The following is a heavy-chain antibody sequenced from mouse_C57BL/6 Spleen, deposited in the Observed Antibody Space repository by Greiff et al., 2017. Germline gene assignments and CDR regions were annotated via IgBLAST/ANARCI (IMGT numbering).Heavy chain of an antibody. CDR1: GYAFSSSW. CDR2: IYPGDGDT. V-gene: IGHV1-82*01. D-gene: IGHD1-1*01. Sequence: VQGVESGPELVKPGASVKISCKASGYAFSSSWMNWVKQRPGKGLEWIGRIYPGDGDTNYNGKFKGKATLTADKSSSTAYMHLSSLTSADSAVYLFARVPITSVVAFYYRGQGTTLPVPS. J-gene: IGHJ2*01. CDR3: ARVPITSVVAFYY.